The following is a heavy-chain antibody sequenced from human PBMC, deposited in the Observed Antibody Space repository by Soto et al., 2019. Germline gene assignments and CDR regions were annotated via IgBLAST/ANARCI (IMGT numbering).Heavy chain of an antibody. CDR1: GGSFTSNNW. Sequence: SETLSLTCAVSGGSFTSNNWCSGVRQPPGQGLEWSGEIYRTGSTNYNLSLKSRVTISFDKSENQISLKVTSLTAADTAVYYCASRDQGTSVDYWGQGTLVTVSS. V-gene: IGHV4-4*02. CDR2: IYRTGST. J-gene: IGHJ4*02. CDR3: ASRDQGTSVDY. D-gene: IGHD1-1*01.